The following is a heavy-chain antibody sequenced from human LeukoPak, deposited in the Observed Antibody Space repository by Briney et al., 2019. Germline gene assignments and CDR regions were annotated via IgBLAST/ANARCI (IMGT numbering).Heavy chain of an antibody. J-gene: IGHJ4*02. CDR1: GYTFTSYA. Sequence: ASVKVSCKASGYTFTSYAMHWVRQAPGQRLEWMGWINAGNGNTKYSQKFQGRVTITRDTSASTAYMELSSLRSEDTAVYYCAREDPQSSSLDYWGQGTLVTVSS. CDR3: AREDPQSSSLDY. CDR2: INAGNGNT. V-gene: IGHV1-3*01. D-gene: IGHD1-26*01.